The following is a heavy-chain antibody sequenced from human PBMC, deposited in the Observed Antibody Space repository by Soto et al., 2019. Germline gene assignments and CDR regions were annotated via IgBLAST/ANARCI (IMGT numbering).Heavy chain of an antibody. V-gene: IGHV5-51*01. D-gene: IGHD5-18*01. CDR3: ARQGYNYGYDY. Sequence: GESLKISCQASGNSLTTYWIAWVRQMPGKGLEWMGIIYPGDSDARYSPSFQGQVTISADKSISAAYLQWSGLKASDTAMYYCARQGYNYGYDYWGQGTLVTVSS. CDR2: IYPGDSDA. CDR1: GNSLTTYW. J-gene: IGHJ4*02.